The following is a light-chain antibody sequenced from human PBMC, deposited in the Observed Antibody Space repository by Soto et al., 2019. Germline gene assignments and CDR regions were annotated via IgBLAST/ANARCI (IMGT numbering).Light chain of an antibody. CDR2: DVS. Sequence: QSALTQPPSVSGSPGQSVTISCTGTSSDVGSYNRVSWYQQPPGTAPKLMIYDVSNWPSGVPDRFSGSKSGNTASLTISGLQAEDEADYYCSSYTSSTTLVFGGGTKVTVL. CDR3: SSYTSSTTLV. J-gene: IGLJ2*01. V-gene: IGLV2-18*02. CDR1: SSDVGSYNR.